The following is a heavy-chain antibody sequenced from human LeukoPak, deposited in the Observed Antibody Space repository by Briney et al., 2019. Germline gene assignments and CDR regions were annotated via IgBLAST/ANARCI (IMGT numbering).Heavy chain of an antibody. Sequence: SETLSLTCTVSGGSISSYYWSWIRQPAGKGLEWIGRIYTSGSTNYNPSLKSRVTMSVDTSKNQFSLKLSSVTAADTAVYYCARVGHIAVAGTYDWFDPWGQGTLVTVSS. CDR1: GGSISSYY. CDR3: ARVGHIAVAGTYDWFDP. D-gene: IGHD6-19*01. V-gene: IGHV4-4*07. J-gene: IGHJ5*02. CDR2: IYTSGST.